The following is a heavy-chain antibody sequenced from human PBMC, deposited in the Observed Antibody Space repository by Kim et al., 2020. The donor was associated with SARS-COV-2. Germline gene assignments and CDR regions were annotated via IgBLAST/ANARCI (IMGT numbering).Heavy chain of an antibody. CDR1: GFTFDDYA. J-gene: IGHJ2*01. Sequence: GGSLRLSCAASGFTFDDYAMHWVRQAPGKGLEWVSSISWNSGSIGYADSVKGRFTISRDNAKNSLYLQMNSLRAEDTALYYCAKDIPDGRNWYFDLWGRGTLVTVSS. V-gene: IGHV3-9*01. CDR2: ISWNSGSI. CDR3: AKDIPDGRNWYFDL.